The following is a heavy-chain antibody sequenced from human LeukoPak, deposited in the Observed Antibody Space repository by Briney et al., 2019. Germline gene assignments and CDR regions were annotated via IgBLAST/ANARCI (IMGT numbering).Heavy chain of an antibody. CDR3: ARAGYCGGDCYPRWFDP. CDR1: GGSISSSSYY. Sequence: PSETLSLTCTVSGGSISSSSYYWGWIRQPPGKGLEWIGSIYYSGSTYYNPSLKSRVTISVDMSKNQFSLKLSSVTAADTAVYYCARAGYCGGDCYPRWFDPWGQGTLVTVSS. CDR2: IYYSGST. V-gene: IGHV4-39*07. J-gene: IGHJ5*02. D-gene: IGHD2-21*02.